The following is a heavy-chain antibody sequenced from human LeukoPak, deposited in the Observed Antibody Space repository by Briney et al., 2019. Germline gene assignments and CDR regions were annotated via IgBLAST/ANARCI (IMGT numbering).Heavy chain of an antibody. Sequence: ASVKVSCKASGGTFSSYAISWVRRAPGQGLEWMGGIIPIFGTANYAQKFQGRVTITADKSTSTAYMELSSLRSEDTAVYYCARATLAATLISDYWGQGTLVTVSP. J-gene: IGHJ4*02. CDR2: IIPIFGTA. V-gene: IGHV1-69*06. CDR1: GGTFSSYA. CDR3: ARATLAATLISDY. D-gene: IGHD2-15*01.